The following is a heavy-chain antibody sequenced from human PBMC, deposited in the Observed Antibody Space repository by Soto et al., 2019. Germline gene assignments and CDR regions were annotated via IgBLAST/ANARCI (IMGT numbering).Heavy chain of an antibody. CDR1: GYTFSRYS. V-gene: IGHV1-18*04. CDR3: ASETGVVVIVKGEFEF. Sequence: VQLVQSGAEVKKPGASVKVSCKASGYTFSRYSISWVRQAPGQGLEWMGWISGDSGKAHYSQKFQDRVTITADTSTNTVHMEMRSLRSDDTAVYYCASETGVVVIVKGEFEFWGQGTLVTVSS. CDR2: ISGDSGKA. D-gene: IGHD3-3*01. J-gene: IGHJ4*02.